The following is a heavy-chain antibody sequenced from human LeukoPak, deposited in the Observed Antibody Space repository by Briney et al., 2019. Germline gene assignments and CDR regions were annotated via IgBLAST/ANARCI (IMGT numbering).Heavy chain of an antibody. D-gene: IGHD3-10*01. CDR2: INHSGST. J-gene: IGHJ4*02. Sequence: SETLSLTCAVYGGSFSGYYWSWIRQPPGKGLEWIGEINHSGSTNYNPPLKSRVTISVDTSKNQFPLKLSSVTAADTAVYYCARGRSYYGSGSLFDYWGQGTLVTVSS. V-gene: IGHV4-34*01. CDR1: GGSFSGYY. CDR3: ARGRSYYGSGSLFDY.